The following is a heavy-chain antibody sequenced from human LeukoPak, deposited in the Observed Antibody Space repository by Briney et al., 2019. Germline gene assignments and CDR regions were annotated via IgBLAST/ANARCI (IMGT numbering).Heavy chain of an antibody. D-gene: IGHD3-3*01. Sequence: GRSLRLSCAASGFTFSSYGMHWVRQAPGKGLEWVAVISYDGSNKYYADSVKGRFTISRDNSKNTLYLQMNSLRAEDTAVYYCAKDRIDYDFWSGYPDCWGQGTLVTVSS. V-gene: IGHV3-30*18. CDR1: GFTFSSYG. J-gene: IGHJ4*02. CDR3: AKDRIDYDFWSGYPDC. CDR2: ISYDGSNK.